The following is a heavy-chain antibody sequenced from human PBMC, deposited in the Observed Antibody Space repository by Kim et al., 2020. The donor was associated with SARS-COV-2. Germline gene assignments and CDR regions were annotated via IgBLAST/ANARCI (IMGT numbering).Heavy chain of an antibody. Sequence: GGSLRLSCAASGFTFDDYTMHWVRQAPGKGLEWVSLISWDGGSTYYADSVKGRFTISRDNSKNSLYLQMNSLRTEDTALYYCAKDIIPQKRDGYNYDYYYYGMDVWGQGTTVTVSS. V-gene: IGHV3-43*01. CDR3: AKDIIPQKRDGYNYDYYYYGMDV. CDR1: GFTFDDYT. J-gene: IGHJ6*02. CDR2: ISWDGGST. D-gene: IGHD5-12*01.